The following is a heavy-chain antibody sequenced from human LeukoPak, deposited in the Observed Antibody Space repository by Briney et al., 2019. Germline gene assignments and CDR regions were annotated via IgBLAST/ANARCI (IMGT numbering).Heavy chain of an antibody. CDR1: GFTFSSYE. D-gene: IGHD6-13*01. V-gene: IGHV3-48*03. J-gene: IGHJ4*02. CDR3: ATTSIAAAVPGCFDY. CDR2: IGSSGNTI. Sequence: GGSLRLSCPASGFTFSSYEMNWVGQAPGKGLEWDSYIGSSGNTIYYADSTKGRFTVSRDNAKNSLYLQMNSLRAEDTAVYYCATTSIAAAVPGCFDYWGQGTLVTVSS.